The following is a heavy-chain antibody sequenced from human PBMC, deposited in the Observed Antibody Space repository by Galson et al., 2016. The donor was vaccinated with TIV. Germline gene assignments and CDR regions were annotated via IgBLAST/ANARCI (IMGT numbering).Heavy chain of an antibody. V-gene: IGHV5-51*01. CDR2: IYPDDSDT. J-gene: IGHJ3*02. Sequence: QSGAEVKKPGESLGISCKAIGYNFKSYWISWVRQMPGKGLEWMGIIYPDDSDTRYSPSFQGQVTISANKSISTAYVQWSSLKASDTAMYFCARHPLSRAFDIWGQGTVVTVSS. CDR3: ARHPLSRAFDI. CDR1: GYNFKSYW.